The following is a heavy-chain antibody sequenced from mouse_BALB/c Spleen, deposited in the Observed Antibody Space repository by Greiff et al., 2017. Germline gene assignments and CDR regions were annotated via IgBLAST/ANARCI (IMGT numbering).Heavy chain of an antibody. CDR1: GFTFSSYA. V-gene: IGHV5-9-4*01. CDR3: ARETYYTYAMDY. Sequence: EVMLVESGGGLVKPGGSLKLSCAASGFTFSSYAMSWVRQSPEKRLEWVAEISSGGSYTYYPDTVTGRFTISRDNAKNTLYLEMSSLRSEDTAMYYCARETYYTYAMDYWGQGTSVTVSS. CDR2: ISSGGSYT. J-gene: IGHJ4*01. D-gene: IGHD2-12*01.